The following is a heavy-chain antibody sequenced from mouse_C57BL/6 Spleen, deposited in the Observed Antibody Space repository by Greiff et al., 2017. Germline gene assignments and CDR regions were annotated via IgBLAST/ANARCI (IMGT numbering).Heavy chain of an antibody. J-gene: IGHJ3*01. CDR3: ARGGYDYDEELAY. Sequence: VQLQQSGPELVKPGASVKISCKASGYAFSSSWMNWVKQRPGKGLEWIGLIYPGDGDTNYNGKLNGKATLPAYKSSSTAYMQLSSLTAEDSAVYFCARGGYDYDEELAYWGQGTLVTVSA. CDR2: IYPGDGDT. V-gene: IGHV1-82*01. D-gene: IGHD2-4*01. CDR1: GYAFSSSW.